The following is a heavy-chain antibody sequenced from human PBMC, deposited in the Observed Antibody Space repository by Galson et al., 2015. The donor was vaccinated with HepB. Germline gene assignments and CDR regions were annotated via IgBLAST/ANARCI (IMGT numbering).Heavy chain of an antibody. Sequence: LRLSCAASGFTFSSYAMHWVRQAPGKGLEWVAVISYDGSNKYYADSVKGRFTISRDNSKNTLYLQMNSLRAEDTAVYYCARDRLRPIVVVPAAMPHYYYYYGMDVWGQGTTVTVSS. CDR1: GFTFSSYA. CDR2: ISYDGSNK. D-gene: IGHD2-2*01. V-gene: IGHV3-30*04. J-gene: IGHJ6*02. CDR3: ARDRLRPIVVVPAAMPHYYYYYGMDV.